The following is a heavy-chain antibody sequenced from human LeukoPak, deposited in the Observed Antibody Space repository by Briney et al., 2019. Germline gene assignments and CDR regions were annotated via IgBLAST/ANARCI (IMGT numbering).Heavy chain of an antibody. Sequence: PGGSLRLSCAASGFTFSSYSVNWVRQAPGKGLECVSSISSSSSYIYYADSVKGRFTISRDNAKNSLFLQMNSLRAEDTAIYYCARQERYCSSISCLDPWGQGTLVTVSS. V-gene: IGHV3-21*01. J-gene: IGHJ5*02. CDR3: ARQERYCSSISCLDP. CDR1: GFTFSSYS. CDR2: ISSSSSYI. D-gene: IGHD2-2*01.